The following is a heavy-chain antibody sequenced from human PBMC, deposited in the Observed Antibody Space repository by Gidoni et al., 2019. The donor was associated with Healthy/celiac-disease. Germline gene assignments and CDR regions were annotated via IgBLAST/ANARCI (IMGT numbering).Heavy chain of an antibody. V-gene: IGHV1-2*04. CDR3: ARESVSSGWFDGMDV. CDR2: INPNSGGT. CDR1: GYTFTGYY. D-gene: IGHD6-19*01. Sequence: QVQLVQSGAEVKKPGASVKVSCKASGYTFTGYYMHWVRQAPGQGLEWMGWINPNSGGTNYAQKFQGWVTMTRDTSISTAYMELSRLRSDDTAVYYCARESVSSGWFDGMDVWGQGTTVTVSS. J-gene: IGHJ6*02.